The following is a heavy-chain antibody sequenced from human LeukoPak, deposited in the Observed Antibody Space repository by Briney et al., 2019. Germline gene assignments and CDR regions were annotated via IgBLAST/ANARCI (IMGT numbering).Heavy chain of an antibody. Sequence: PSEALSLTYAVSGGSIGSYYWSWLRQPPGRGLEWIGYIYYSGTTNYNPSLKSRVTISVDTSKNQFSLKLTSVTAADTAVYYCAREDPETTVPEGLDVWGQGTTVTVSS. CDR2: IYYSGTT. CDR3: AREDPETTVPEGLDV. CDR1: GGSIGSYY. J-gene: IGHJ6*02. D-gene: IGHD4-17*01. V-gene: IGHV4-59*01.